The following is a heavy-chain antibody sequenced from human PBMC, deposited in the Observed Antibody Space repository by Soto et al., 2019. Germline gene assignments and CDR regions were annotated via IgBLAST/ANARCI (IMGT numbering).Heavy chain of an antibody. V-gene: IGHV1-8*01. CDR2: MNPNNGKT. J-gene: IGHJ5*02. Sequence: ASVKVSCKASGYTFTENQIHWVRQAAGQGLEWLGRMNPNNGKTDYAQKFQGRLTMTRDTSISTVYMELSSLTSEDTAVYYCAKDFGGLYNWFDPWGQGTLVTVSS. CDR1: GYTFTENQ. D-gene: IGHD3-16*01. CDR3: AKDFGGLYNWFDP.